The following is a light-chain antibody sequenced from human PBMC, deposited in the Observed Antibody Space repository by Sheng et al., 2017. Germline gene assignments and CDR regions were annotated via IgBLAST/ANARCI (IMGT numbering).Light chain of an antibody. CDR3: CSYAGTYTSHVL. J-gene: IGLJ2*01. Sequence: QSALTQPASVSGSPGQSITISCTGTSSDVGSYNLVSWYQQHPGKAPKLMIYEGSKRPSGVSNRFSGSKSGNTASLTISGLQAEDEADYYCCSYAGTYTSHVLFGGGTKLTVL. CDR1: SSDVGSYNL. V-gene: IGLV2-23*01. CDR2: EGS.